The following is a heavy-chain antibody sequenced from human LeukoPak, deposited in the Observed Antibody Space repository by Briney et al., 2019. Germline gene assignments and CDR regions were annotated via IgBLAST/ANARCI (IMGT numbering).Heavy chain of an antibody. CDR2: IYPGDSDT. CDR1: GYSFTNYW. Sequence: GESLKISCKGSGYSFTNYWIGWVRQMPGKGLEWMGIIYPGDSDTRYSPSFQGQVTISADKSISTAYLQWSSLKASDTAMYYCARSRGYCSGNSCLQGDWFDPWGQGTLVTVSS. V-gene: IGHV5-51*01. CDR3: ARSRGYCSGNSCLQGDWFDP. D-gene: IGHD2-15*01. J-gene: IGHJ5*02.